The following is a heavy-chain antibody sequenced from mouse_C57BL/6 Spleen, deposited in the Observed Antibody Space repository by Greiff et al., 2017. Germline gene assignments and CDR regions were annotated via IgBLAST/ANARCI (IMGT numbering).Heavy chain of an antibody. CDR2: IDPSDSYT. CDR3: AKAKYNTDTLLAY. CDR1: GYTFTSYW. J-gene: IGHJ3*01. D-gene: IGHD5-1-1*01. V-gene: IGHV1-69*01. Sequence: QVQLQQPGAELVLPGASVKLSCKASGYTFTSYWMHWVKQRPGQGLEWIGEIDPSDSYTNYNQKFKGKSTLTVDKSSSTAYLKLSSLTSEDSAVNDAAKAKYNTDTLLAYWAKGLWSLSLQ.